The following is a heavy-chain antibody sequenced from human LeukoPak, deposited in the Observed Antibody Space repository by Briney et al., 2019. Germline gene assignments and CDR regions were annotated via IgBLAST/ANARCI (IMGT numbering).Heavy chain of an antibody. V-gene: IGHV4-59*01. J-gene: IGHJ4*02. CDR2: ISHSGST. CDR1: GGSIRSYY. CDR3: ARSGGYSSPLTR. Sequence: SETLSLTCTVSGGSIRSYYWSWIRQPPGKGLEWIGCISHSGSTNYNPSLKSRVTISVDTSKNQFSLKLSSVTAADTAVYYCARSGGYSSPLTRWGQGTLVTVSS. D-gene: IGHD6-13*01.